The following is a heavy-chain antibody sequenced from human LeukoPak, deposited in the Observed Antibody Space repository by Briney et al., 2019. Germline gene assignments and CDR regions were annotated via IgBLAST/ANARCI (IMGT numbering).Heavy chain of an antibody. D-gene: IGHD4-23*01. CDR2: IKSKTDGGTT. Sequence: GGSLRLSCAASGFTFSNAWMSWVRQAPGKGLEWVGRIKSKTDGGTTDYAAPVKGRFTISRDDSKNTLYLQMNSLRAEDTAVYYCAKDRLPVVFENAFDIWGQGTMVTVSS. V-gene: IGHV3-15*01. CDR1: GFTFSNAW. CDR3: AKDRLPVVFENAFDI. J-gene: IGHJ3*02.